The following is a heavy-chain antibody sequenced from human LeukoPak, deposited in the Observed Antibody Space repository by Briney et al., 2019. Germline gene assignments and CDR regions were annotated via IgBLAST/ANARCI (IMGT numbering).Heavy chain of an antibody. Sequence: ASVKVSCKASGYTFSSYYIHWVRQAPGQGLEWMGIINPSDGNTNYAQKFQGRVTLTRDTSTSTVYMELRSLRSEDTAVYYCARDFDWGPPDAFDIWGQGTVVTVSS. V-gene: IGHV1-46*01. J-gene: IGHJ3*02. CDR2: INPSDGNT. CDR3: ARDFDWGPPDAFDI. D-gene: IGHD7-27*01. CDR1: GYTFSSYY.